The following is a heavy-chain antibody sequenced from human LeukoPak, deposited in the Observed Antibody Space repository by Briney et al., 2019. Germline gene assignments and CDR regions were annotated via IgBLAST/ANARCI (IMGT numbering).Heavy chain of an antibody. V-gene: IGHV1-2*02. CDR2: INPNSGVT. Sequence: ASVKVSCKASRYTFTGYYMHWVRQAPGQGLEWMGWINPNSGVTDYAQNFQGRVTMTRDTSISTAYVELSRLRSDDTAVYYCARGVLWLDWYQPSPTFDPWGQGTLVTVSS. J-gene: IGHJ5*02. CDR1: RYTFTGYY. CDR3: ARGVLWLDWYQPSPTFDP. D-gene: IGHD2-2*01.